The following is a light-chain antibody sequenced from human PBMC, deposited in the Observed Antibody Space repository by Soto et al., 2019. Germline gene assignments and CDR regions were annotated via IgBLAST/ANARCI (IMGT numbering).Light chain of an antibody. CDR1: HSISNW. CDR2: DAS. Sequence: TNSPSTXSATKKNRVTITCRVRHSISNWLAWYPQQPGKATXLXXXDASSSESGVPSRISSNGSGKEFTLPISRVQHDDFGTHYCQQYKVNYPWTFGQGTKV. V-gene: IGKV1-5*01. CDR3: QQYKVNYPWT. J-gene: IGKJ1*01.